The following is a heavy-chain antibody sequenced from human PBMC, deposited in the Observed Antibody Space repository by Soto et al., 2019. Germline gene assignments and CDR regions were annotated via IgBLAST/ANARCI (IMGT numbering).Heavy chain of an antibody. J-gene: IGHJ5*02. CDR3: ARGLIDIIIVPTATRFDP. D-gene: IGHD3-22*01. V-gene: IGHV4-34*01. Sequence: QVQLQQWGTGLLKPSETLSLTCAVDGGSFSGFYWSGIRQPPGKGLEWIGEIDHSGGTNYNPSLKARVTISVDTSKNQFSLQLSSVTAADTAVYYCARGLIDIIIVPTATRFDPWGQGTLVTVSS. CDR2: IDHSGGT. CDR1: GGSFSGFY.